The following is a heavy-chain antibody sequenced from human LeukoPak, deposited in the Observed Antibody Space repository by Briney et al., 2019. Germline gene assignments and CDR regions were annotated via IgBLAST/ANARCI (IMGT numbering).Heavy chain of an antibody. CDR1: GGSISSSSYY. CDR3: ARDGDTAMDFDY. Sequence: SETLSLTCTVSGGSISSSSYYWGWIRQPPGKGLEWIGRIYTSGSTNYNPSLKSRVTMSVDTSKNQFSLKLSSVTAADTAVYYCARDGDTAMDFDYWGQGTLVTVSS. D-gene: IGHD5-18*01. V-gene: IGHV4-39*07. J-gene: IGHJ4*02. CDR2: IYTSGST.